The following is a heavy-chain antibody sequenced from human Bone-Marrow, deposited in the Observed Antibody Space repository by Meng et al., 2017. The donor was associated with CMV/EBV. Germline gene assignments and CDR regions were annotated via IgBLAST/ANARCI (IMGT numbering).Heavy chain of an antibody. CDR2: ISAYNGNT. D-gene: IGHD3-22*01. CDR1: GDTFTSCG. V-gene: IGHV1-18*01. J-gene: IGHJ6*02. CDR3: ARDGGAYYDSSGYSYYYYGMDV. Sequence: ASVKVSCKASGDTFTSCGISWVRQAPGQGLEWMGWISAYNGNTNYAQKLQGRVTMTTDTSTSTAYMELRSLRSDDTAVYYCARDGGAYYDSSGYSYYYYGMDVWGQGTTVTVSS.